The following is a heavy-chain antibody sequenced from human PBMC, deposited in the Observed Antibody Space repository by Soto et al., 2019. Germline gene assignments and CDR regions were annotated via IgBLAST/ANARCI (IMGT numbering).Heavy chain of an antibody. V-gene: IGHV3-23*01. D-gene: IGHD1-26*01. CDR3: AKNQGVELVPLATVDWFDP. CDR2: ISGSGFKE. J-gene: IGHJ5*02. Sequence: GGSLRLSCAASGFIFENFGMSWVRQAPGKGLEWISSISGSGFKEYYADSVKGRFTVSRDNSKSTVYLELNNLSAEDTAVYHCAKNQGVELVPLATVDWFDPWGQGTLVTVSS. CDR1: GFIFENFG.